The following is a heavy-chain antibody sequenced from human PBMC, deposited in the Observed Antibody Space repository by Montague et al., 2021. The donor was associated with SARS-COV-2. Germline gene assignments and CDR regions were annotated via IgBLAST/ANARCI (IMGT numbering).Heavy chain of an antibody. CDR2: TYYRSQWYN. V-gene: IGHV6-1*01. CDR1: GDSVSTHSGY. CDR3: ARMAVAPRPGAYYGMDV. D-gene: IGHD6-6*01. J-gene: IGHJ6*02. Sequence: CAISGDSVSTHSGYSVWLRQSPSRGLEWLGRTYYRSQWYNDYAVSLKXXITIPPDTSKNLFSLQLRSVTPDDTAVYYCARMAVAPRPGAYYGMDVWGQGTTVTV.